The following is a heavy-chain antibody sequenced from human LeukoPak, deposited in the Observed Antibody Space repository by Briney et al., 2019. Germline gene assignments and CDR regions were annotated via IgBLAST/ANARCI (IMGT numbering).Heavy chain of an antibody. D-gene: IGHD6-6*01. CDR3: AREKDSSSLGNSFDY. CDR1: GFTFSSYA. CDR2: ISSNGGST. V-gene: IGHV3-64*01. Sequence: GGSLRLSCAASGFTFSSYAMHWVRQAPGKGLEYVSAISSNGGSTYYANSVKGRFTISRDNSKNTLYLQMNSLRAEDTALYYCAREKDSSSLGNSFDYWGQGTLVTVSS. J-gene: IGHJ4*02.